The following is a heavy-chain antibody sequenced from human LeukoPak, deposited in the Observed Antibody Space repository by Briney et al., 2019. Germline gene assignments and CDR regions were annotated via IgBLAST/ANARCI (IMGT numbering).Heavy chain of an antibody. J-gene: IGHJ6*03. V-gene: IGHV4-4*07. CDR1: GASINNYY. CDR2: VFTSGTT. Sequence: SETLSLTCTVSGASINNYYWGWIRQPPGKGLEWIGRVFTSGTTNCNPSLKSRVTMTLDTSKNQFSLELSSVTAADTAVYYCARDYYGSGSYGNYYYYMDVWGKGTTVTVSS. CDR3: ARDYYGSGSYGNYYYYMDV. D-gene: IGHD3-10*01.